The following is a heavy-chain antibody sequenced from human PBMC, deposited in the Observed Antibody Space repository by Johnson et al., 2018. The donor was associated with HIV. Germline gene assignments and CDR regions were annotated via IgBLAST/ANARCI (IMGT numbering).Heavy chain of an antibody. CDR2: ISSSGSTI. CDR1: GFTFSDYY. D-gene: IGHD5-18*01. CDR3: TRESTPWGADYVGYGLDV. J-gene: IGHJ3*01. Sequence: QVQLVESGGGLVKPGGSLRLSCAASGFTFSDYYMSWIRQAPGTGLEWVSYISSSGSTIYYADSVKGRFTISRDNAKNSLYLQMNSLRAEDTAIYYCTRESTPWGADYVGYGLDVWGQGTLVIVSS. V-gene: IGHV3-11*04.